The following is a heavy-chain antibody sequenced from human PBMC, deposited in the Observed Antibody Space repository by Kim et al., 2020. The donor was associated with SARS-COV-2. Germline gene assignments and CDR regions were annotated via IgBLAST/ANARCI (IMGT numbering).Heavy chain of an antibody. V-gene: IGHV3-66*02. J-gene: IGHJ6*02. Sequence: GGSLRLSCAASGFTVSSNYMSWVRQAPGKGLEWVSVIYSGGSTYYADSVKGRITISRDNSKNTLYLQMNSLRAEDTAVYYCARDGARWPPRYYGMDVWGQGTTVTVSS. D-gene: IGHD2-15*01. CDR2: IYSGGST. CDR3: ARDGARWPPRYYGMDV. CDR1: GFTVSSNY.